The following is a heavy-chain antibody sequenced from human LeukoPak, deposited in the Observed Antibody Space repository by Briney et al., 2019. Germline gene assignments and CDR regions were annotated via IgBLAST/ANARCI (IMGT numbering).Heavy chain of an antibody. V-gene: IGHV1-69*04. J-gene: IGHJ5*02. CDR3: ARDLGLTLNWFDP. Sequence: PGSSVKLSCKASGGIFSTYAISWVRQAPGQGLEWMGRIIPILGIANYAQKFQGRVTITADKSTSTAYMELSSLRSEDTAVYYCARDLGLTLNWFDPWGQGTLVTVSS. D-gene: IGHD4/OR15-4a*01. CDR2: IIPILGIA. CDR1: GGIFSTYA.